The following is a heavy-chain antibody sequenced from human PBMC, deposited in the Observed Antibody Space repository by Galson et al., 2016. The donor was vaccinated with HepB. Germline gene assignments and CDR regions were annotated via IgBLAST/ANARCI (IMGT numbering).Heavy chain of an antibody. Sequence: SLRLSCAASGFRFSDLWMHWVRQTPGKGLIWVSRIGSDGTNTNYADSGKGRFTISRDNAKNTVYLHMDSLRAEDTALYYCARGNREGLQFFYDNWGQGTLVTVSS. J-gene: IGHJ4*02. CDR2: IGSDGTNT. CDR1: GFRFSDLW. D-gene: IGHD2-21*02. V-gene: IGHV3-74*01. CDR3: ARGNREGLQFFYDN.